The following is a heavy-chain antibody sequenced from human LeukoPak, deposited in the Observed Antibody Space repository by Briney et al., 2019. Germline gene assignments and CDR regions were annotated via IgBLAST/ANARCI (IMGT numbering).Heavy chain of an antibody. CDR2: ISSSGTDI. J-gene: IGHJ1*01. V-gene: IGHV3-11*01. CDR1: RFTFSDYY. Sequence: GGSLRLSCAASRFTFSDYYMSWIRQAPGKGLEWVSFISSSGTDIFYADSMKGRFTISRDNAKNSLYLQMNSLRAEDTAVYYCVRYCSSTSCYIGSGEYFQHWGQGTLVAVSS. D-gene: IGHD2-2*02. CDR3: VRYCSSTSCYIGSGEYFQH.